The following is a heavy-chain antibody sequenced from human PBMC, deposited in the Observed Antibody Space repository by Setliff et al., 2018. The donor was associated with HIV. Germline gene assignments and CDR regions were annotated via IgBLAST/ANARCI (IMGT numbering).Heavy chain of an antibody. CDR3: ARGDHYYDSSGYDY. CDR2: IIPILGIA. Sequence: SVKVSCKASGGTFSSYAISWVRQAPGQGLEWMGGIIPILGIANYAQKFQGRVTITTDESTSTAYMELSSLRSEDTAVYYCARGDHYYDSSGYDYWGQGTLVTVSS. D-gene: IGHD3-22*01. V-gene: IGHV1-69*10. CDR1: GGTFSSYA. J-gene: IGHJ4*02.